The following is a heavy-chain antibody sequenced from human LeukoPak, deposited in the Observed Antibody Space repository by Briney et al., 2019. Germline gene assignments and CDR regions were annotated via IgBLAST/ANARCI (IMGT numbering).Heavy chain of an antibody. CDR2: INPNSGGT. V-gene: IGHV1-2*02. Sequence: ASVKVSCKASRYTFTGYYMHWVRQAPGQGLEWMGWINPNSGGTNYAQKFQGRVTMTRDTSISTAYMELSRLRSDDTAVYYCARSRGQQLVRYYFDYWGQGTLVTVSS. D-gene: IGHD6-13*01. CDR3: ARSRGQQLVRYYFDY. CDR1: RYTFTGYY. J-gene: IGHJ4*02.